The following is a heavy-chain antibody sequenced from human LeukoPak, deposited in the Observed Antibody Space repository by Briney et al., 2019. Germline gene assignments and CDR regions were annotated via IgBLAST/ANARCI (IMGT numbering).Heavy chain of an antibody. J-gene: IGHJ4*02. Sequence: GGSLRLSCAASGFTFSSYWMHWVRQAPGKGLVWVSRINSDGSSTSYADSVKGRFTISRDNSKNTLYLQMNSLRAEDTAVYYCARAGPSSSWHQFDYWGQGTLVTVSS. CDR2: INSDGSST. CDR1: GFTFSSYW. CDR3: ARAGPSSSWHQFDY. D-gene: IGHD6-13*01. V-gene: IGHV3-74*01.